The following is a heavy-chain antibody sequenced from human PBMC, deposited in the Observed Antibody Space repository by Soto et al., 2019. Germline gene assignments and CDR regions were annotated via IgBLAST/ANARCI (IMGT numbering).Heavy chain of an antibody. D-gene: IGHD6-6*01. V-gene: IGHV3-23*01. Sequence: EVQLLESGGGLVQPGGSLRLSCAASGFTFSSYAMSWVRQAPGKGLEWVSAISGSGGNTYYADSVKGRFTISRDNSKNTLYLQMNSLRAEDTAVYYCAKCEYSSSFGRMDVWGQGTTVTVSS. CDR1: GFTFSSYA. J-gene: IGHJ6*02. CDR3: AKCEYSSSFGRMDV. CDR2: ISGSGGNT.